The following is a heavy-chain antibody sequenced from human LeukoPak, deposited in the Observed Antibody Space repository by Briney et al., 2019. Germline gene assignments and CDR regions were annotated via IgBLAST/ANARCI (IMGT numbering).Heavy chain of an antibody. CDR1: GGTFSSYA. CDR3: ARSPMVRGGMPTYFDY. Sequence: GASVKVSCKASGGTFSSYAISWVRQAPGQGLEWMGWISGYTGNTNYAQTLQGRATMTTDTSTSTAYMELRSLRSDDTAVYYCARSPMVRGGMPTYFDYWGQGTLVTVSS. CDR2: ISGYTGNT. V-gene: IGHV1-18*01. J-gene: IGHJ4*02. D-gene: IGHD3-10*01.